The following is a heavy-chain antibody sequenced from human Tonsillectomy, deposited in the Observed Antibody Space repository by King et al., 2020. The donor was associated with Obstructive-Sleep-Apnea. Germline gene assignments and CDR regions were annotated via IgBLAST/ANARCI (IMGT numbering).Heavy chain of an antibody. V-gene: IGHV3-74*01. Sequence: VQLVESGGGLVQPGGSLRLSCAASGFTFSSYWMHWVRQAPGKGLVWVSRINSDGSSTSYADSVKGRFTISRDNAKNTLYLQMNSLRAEDTAVYYCARGDMVRGVIIRNLGYGMDVWGQGTTVTVSS. CDR1: GFTFSSYW. J-gene: IGHJ6*02. D-gene: IGHD3-10*01. CDR2: INSDGSST. CDR3: ARGDMVRGVIIRNLGYGMDV.